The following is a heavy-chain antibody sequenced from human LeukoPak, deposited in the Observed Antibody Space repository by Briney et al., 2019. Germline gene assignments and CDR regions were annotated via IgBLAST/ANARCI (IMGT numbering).Heavy chain of an antibody. Sequence: GGTLRLSCAASGFTFTSYGMSWVRQAPGKGLEWGSVISGSGGSTYYADSVKGRFSISRDNSKNTLYLQMNSLRAEDTAVYYCAKDRYGGNSVIFSEYFQHWGQGTLVTVSS. CDR3: AKDRYGGNSVIFSEYFQH. J-gene: IGHJ1*01. CDR1: GFTFTSYG. D-gene: IGHD4-23*01. V-gene: IGHV3-23*01. CDR2: ISGSGGST.